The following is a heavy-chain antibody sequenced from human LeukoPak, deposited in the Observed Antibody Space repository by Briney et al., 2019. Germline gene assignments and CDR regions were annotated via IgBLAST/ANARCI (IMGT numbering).Heavy chain of an antibody. CDR3: ARVGYTDTWFSSPPFDY. D-gene: IGHD2-15*01. V-gene: IGHV3-66*01. CDR2: IYSGGST. J-gene: IGHJ4*02. CDR1: GFTVSSSY. Sequence: GGSLRLSCAVSGFTVSSSYMSWVRQAPGKGLEWVSIIYSGGSTYYADSVKGRFTISRDNSKNILYLQMNSLRAEDTALYYCARVGYTDTWFSSPPFDYWGQGTLVTVSS.